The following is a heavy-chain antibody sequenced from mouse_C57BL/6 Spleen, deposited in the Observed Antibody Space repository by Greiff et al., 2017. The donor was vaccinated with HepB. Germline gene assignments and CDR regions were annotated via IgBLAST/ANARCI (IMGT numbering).Heavy chain of an antibody. Sequence: LVESGAELARPGASVKLSCKASGYTFTSYGISWVKQRTGQGLEWIGEIYPRSGNTYYNEKFKGKATLTADKSSSTAYMELRSLTSEDSAVYFCARPSDGYIDYWGQGTTLTVSS. V-gene: IGHV1-81*01. CDR2: IYPRSGNT. D-gene: IGHD6-1*01. CDR3: ARPSDGYIDY. CDR1: GYTFTSYG. J-gene: IGHJ2*01.